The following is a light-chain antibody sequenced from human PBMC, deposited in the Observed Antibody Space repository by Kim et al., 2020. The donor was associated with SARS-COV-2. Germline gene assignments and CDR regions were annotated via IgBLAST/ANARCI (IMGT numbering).Light chain of an antibody. CDR3: QQSYSTPYT. CDR1: QSISSY. J-gene: IGKJ2*01. CDR2: GAS. Sequence: DIQMTQSPSSLSASVGDRVTITCRASQSISSYLNWYQQKPGKAPKLLMYGASSLQSGVPSRFSGSGSGTDFTLSISSLQPEDFTTYYCQQSYSTPYTFGQGTKLEI. V-gene: IGKV1-39*01.